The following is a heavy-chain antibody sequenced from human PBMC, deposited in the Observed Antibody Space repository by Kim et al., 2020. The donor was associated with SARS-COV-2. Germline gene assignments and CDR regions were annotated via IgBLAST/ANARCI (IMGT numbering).Heavy chain of an antibody. CDR3: ARDLGGSGSYPYYYYYGMDV. D-gene: IGHD3-10*01. Sequence: SVKVSCKASGGTFSSYAISWVRQAPGQGLEWMGGIIPIFGTANYAQKFQGRVTITADESTSTAYIELSSLRSEDTAVYYCARDLGGSGSYPYYYYYGMDVWGQGTTVTVSS. V-gene: IGHV1-69*13. CDR1: GGTFSSYA. J-gene: IGHJ6*02. CDR2: IIPIFGTA.